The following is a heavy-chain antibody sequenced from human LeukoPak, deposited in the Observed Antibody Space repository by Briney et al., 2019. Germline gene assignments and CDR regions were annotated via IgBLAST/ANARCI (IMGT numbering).Heavy chain of an antibody. J-gene: IGHJ5*02. V-gene: IGHV1-2*02. CDR3: ARDIVVVPAARGGFDP. CDR1: GDTFTGYY. CDR2: INPNSGGT. Sequence: AAVKVSCKASGDTFTGYYMHWVRQAPGQGLEWMGWINPNSGGTNYAQKFQGRVTMTRDTSISTAYMELSRLRSDDTAVYYCARDIVVVPAARGGFDPWGQGTLVTVSS. D-gene: IGHD2-2*01.